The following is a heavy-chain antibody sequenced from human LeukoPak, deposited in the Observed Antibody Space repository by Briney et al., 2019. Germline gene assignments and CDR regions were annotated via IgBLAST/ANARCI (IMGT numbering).Heavy chain of an antibody. CDR3: ARGRRDIVVVPAAMPVARYYFDY. V-gene: IGHV1-8*01. D-gene: IGHD2-2*01. Sequence: ASVKVSCKASGYTFTSYDINWVRQATGQGLEWMGWMNPNSGNTGYAQKFQGRVTMTRNTSISTAYMELSSLRSEDTAVYYCARGRRDIVVVPAAMPVARYYFDYWGQGTLVTVSS. J-gene: IGHJ4*02. CDR1: GYTFTSYD. CDR2: MNPNSGNT.